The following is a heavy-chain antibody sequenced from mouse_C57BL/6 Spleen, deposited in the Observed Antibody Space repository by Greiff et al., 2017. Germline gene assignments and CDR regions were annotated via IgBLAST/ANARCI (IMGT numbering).Heavy chain of an antibody. CDR2: IDPSDNYT. J-gene: IGHJ2*01. CDR3: ARDSPLDY. V-gene: IGHV1-50*01. CDR1: GYTFTSYW. Sequence: QVQLQQPGAELVKPGASVKLSCKASGYTFTSYWMQWVRQRPGQGLEWIGEIDPSDNYTNYNQKFKGKATLTVDTSSSTAYMQLSSLTSEDSAVYYCARDSPLDYWGQGTTLTVSS.